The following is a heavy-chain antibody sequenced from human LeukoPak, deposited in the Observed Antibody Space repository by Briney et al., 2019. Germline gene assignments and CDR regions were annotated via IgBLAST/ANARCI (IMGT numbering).Heavy chain of an antibody. V-gene: IGHV4-39*01. J-gene: IGHJ4*02. CDR2: IFYSGST. CDR3: SRRFLDWLAHDI. CDR1: GVSIAVTNYY. D-gene: IGHD3/OR15-3a*01. Sequence: PGTLSLSCTLSGVSIAVTNYYCGWSRPPPGKWLEWIGSIFYSGSTFYNPSFQSRSTISVDTSENQFSLKLGSVTAADTAVYYCSRRFLDWLAHDIWGRGSLVTVSS.